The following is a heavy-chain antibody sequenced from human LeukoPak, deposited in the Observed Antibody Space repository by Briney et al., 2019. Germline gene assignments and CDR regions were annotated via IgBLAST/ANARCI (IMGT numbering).Heavy chain of an antibody. CDR1: GFTFSRYA. CDR2: VGGTGSST. Sequence: GGSLRLSCAASGFTFSRYAMSWVRQAPGKGLEWVSVVGGTGSSTYYADSVKGRFTISRDKSKNTLYLEMSSLRAEDTAVYYCAKLDRGYDYYYYAMDVWAQGTTVTVSS. V-gene: IGHV3-23*01. J-gene: IGHJ6*02. D-gene: IGHD2-15*01. CDR3: AKLDRGYDYYYYAMDV.